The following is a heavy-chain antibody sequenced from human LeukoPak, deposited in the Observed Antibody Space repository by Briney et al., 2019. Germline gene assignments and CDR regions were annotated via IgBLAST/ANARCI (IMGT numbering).Heavy chain of an antibody. CDR1: GYTFTAYY. Sequence: ASVKVSCKASGYTFTAYYMHWVRQAPGHGLEWMGSINPNSGGTNYAQKFQGRVTMSRDTSISTAYMELSRLRSDDTAVYYCARDYYDSSGFGAFDIWGQGTMVTVSS. CDR2: INPNSGGT. D-gene: IGHD3-22*01. V-gene: IGHV1-2*02. J-gene: IGHJ3*02. CDR3: ARDYYDSSGFGAFDI.